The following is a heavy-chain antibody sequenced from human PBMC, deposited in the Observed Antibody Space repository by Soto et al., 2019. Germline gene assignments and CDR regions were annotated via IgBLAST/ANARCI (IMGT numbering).Heavy chain of an antibody. J-gene: IGHJ5*02. CDR2: INVYNGNT. CDR3: ARDVPTLTGFVFERQNWFDP. CDR1: GYTFTNYG. D-gene: IGHD3-9*01. V-gene: IGHV1-18*01. Sequence: ASVKVSCKASGYTFTNYGISWVRQAPGQGLEWMGWINVYNGNTNYAQKLQGRVTMTTDTSTSTACMELRSLRSDDTAVYYCARDVPTLTGFVFERQNWFDPWGQGTLVNVSS.